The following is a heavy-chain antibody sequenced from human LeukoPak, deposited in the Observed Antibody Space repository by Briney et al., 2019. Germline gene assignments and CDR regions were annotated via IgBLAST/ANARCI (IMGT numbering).Heavy chain of an antibody. CDR1: GYTFTANY. V-gene: IGHV1-2*02. CDR3: ARDCGGDCFGHFDY. CDR2: INPNSGGA. J-gene: IGHJ4*02. Sequence: GASVKVSCKASGYTFTANYLHWVRQTPRQGLEYMGWINPNSGGANLAQKFQGTVTMTRDTSISTAFLELTRLTSDDTAVYYCARDCGGDCFGHFDYWGQGTLVTVSS. D-gene: IGHD2-21*01.